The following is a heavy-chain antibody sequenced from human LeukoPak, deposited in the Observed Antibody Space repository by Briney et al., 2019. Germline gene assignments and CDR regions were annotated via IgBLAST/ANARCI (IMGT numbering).Heavy chain of an antibody. CDR2: IYYSGST. CDR3: ATYTMYDFWSGPNWFDP. Sequence: SETLSLTCTVSGGSISSSSYYWGWIRQPPGKGLECIGSIYYSGSTYYNPSLKSRVTISVDTPKNQFSLKLSSVTAADTAVYYCATYTMYDFWSGPNWFDPWGQGTLVTVSS. V-gene: IGHV4-39*01. CDR1: GGSISSSSYY. D-gene: IGHD3-3*01. J-gene: IGHJ5*02.